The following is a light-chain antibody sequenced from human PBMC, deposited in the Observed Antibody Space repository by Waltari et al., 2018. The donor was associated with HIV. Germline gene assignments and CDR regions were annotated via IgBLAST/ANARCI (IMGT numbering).Light chain of an antibody. CDR3: CSYAGSYTLV. CDR2: DVS. Sequence: QSALTQPRSVSGSPGQSVTISCTGTSSDVGGYNYVSWYQQHPGQAPKLMIYDVSKRPSGVPDRFPGSKSGNTASLTISGLQAEDEADYYCCSYAGSYTLVFGGGTKLTVL. J-gene: IGLJ3*02. V-gene: IGLV2-11*01. CDR1: SSDVGGYNY.